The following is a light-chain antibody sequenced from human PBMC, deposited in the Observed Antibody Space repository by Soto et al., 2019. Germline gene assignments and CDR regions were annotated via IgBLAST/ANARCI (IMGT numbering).Light chain of an antibody. J-gene: IGLJ2*01. Sequence: QSVLTQSPSASGSSGQKVSISCSGSSSNIGSNTVNWYQLVPGTAPKLLIYSNDQRPSAVPGRFSVSESGTSASLTISGLQSEDESDYNCATWDDSLNNVIFGGGTKLTVL. CDR3: ATWDDSLNNVI. CDR1: SSNIGSNT. CDR2: SND. V-gene: IGLV1-44*01.